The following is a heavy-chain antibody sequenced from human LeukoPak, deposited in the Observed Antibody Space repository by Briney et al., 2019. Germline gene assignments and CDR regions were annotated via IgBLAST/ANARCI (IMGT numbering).Heavy chain of an antibody. CDR3: ARDTSGYYDY. V-gene: IGHV3-21*01. J-gene: IGHJ4*02. CDR2: ISSTSSYI. CDR1: GFTFSNYN. D-gene: IGHD2-15*01. Sequence: GGSLRLSCAASGFTFSNYNFYWVRQAPGKGPEWVSSISSTSSYIYYADSVKGRFTISRDSSKNTVYLQMDSLRADDTAVYYCARDTSGYYDYWGQGALVTVSS.